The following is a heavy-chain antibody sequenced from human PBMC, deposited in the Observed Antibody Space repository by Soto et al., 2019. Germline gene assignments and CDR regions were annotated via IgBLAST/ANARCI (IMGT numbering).Heavy chain of an antibody. V-gene: IGHV3-74*01. CDR2: VNIDGRST. D-gene: IGHD2-15*01. J-gene: IGHJ5*02. Sequence: EVLLVESGGDLVQPGGSLRLACAASGATFSNYWMHWVRQAPGEGLVWVSRVNIDGRSTTYADSVRGRFNISRDNAKNTVFLQMNRLRDGDTAAYYCAASRGPGVVVSWGQGTLVSVSS. CDR1: GATFSNYW. CDR3: AASRGPGVVVS.